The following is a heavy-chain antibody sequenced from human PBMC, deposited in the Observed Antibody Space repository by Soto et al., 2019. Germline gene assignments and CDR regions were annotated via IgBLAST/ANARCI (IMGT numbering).Heavy chain of an antibody. Sequence: GGSLRLSCETSGFSFSVYGMHWVRQAPGKGLEWVAVIWYDASKQFYAASVEGRFTISRDNSKAILYLQMNSLRAEDTAVYYCAREKSAVAFLLTGYYWFDPWGQGTLVTVSS. CDR1: GFSFSVYG. V-gene: IGHV3-33*01. D-gene: IGHD3-9*01. CDR3: AREKSAVAFLLTGYYWFDP. J-gene: IGHJ5*02. CDR2: IWYDASKQ.